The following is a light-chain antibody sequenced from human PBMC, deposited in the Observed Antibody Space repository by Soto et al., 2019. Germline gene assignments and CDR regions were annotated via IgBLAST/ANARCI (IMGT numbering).Light chain of an antibody. CDR3: QQYGTSPRSIT. Sequence: EIVLTQSPGTLSLSPGERATLSCRASQSVSSNVAWYQQKPGQTPRLLIYATSSRATGIPDRFSGGGSGTDFTLTINKLEPEDFAVYYCQQYGTSPRSITFGQGTRLEIK. CDR1: QSVSSN. CDR2: ATS. J-gene: IGKJ5*01. V-gene: IGKV3-20*01.